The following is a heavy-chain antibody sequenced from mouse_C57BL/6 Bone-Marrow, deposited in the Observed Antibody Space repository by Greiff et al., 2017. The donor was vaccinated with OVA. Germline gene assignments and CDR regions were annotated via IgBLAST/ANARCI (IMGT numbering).Heavy chain of an antibody. V-gene: IGHV1-26*01. CDR3: ARHDYGSSRFAY. J-gene: IGHJ3*01. CDR1: GYTFTDYY. CDR2: LNPNNGGT. Sequence: EVQLQQSGPELVKPGASVKISCKASGYTFTDYYMNWVKQSHGKSLEWIGDLNPNNGGTSYNQKFKGKATLTVDKSSSTAHMELRSLTSEDSADYYCARHDYGSSRFAYWGQGTLVTVSA. D-gene: IGHD1-1*01.